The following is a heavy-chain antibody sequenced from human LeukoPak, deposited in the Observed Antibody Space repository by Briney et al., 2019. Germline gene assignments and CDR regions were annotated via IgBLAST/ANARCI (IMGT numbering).Heavy chain of an antibody. V-gene: IGHV4-39*07. CDR2: IYYSGST. CDR1: GGSISSSSYY. Sequence: SETLSLTCTVSGGSISSSSYYWGWIRQPPGKGLEWIGSIYYSGSTYYNPSLKSRVTISVDTSKNQFSLKLSSVTAADTAVYYCARDSRFLEWLNYWGQGTLVTVSS. D-gene: IGHD3-3*01. J-gene: IGHJ4*02. CDR3: ARDSRFLEWLNY.